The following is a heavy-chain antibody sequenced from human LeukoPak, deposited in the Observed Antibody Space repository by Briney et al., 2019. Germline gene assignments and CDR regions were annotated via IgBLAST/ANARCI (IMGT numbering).Heavy chain of an antibody. CDR1: GFTFSDHY. J-gene: IGHJ3*02. CDR3: VRVVHSSGWHPNI. V-gene: IGHV3-72*01. D-gene: IGHD6-19*01. CDR2: SRNKANTYST. Sequence: GGSLRLSCAASGFTFSDHYMDWVRQAPGEGLEWVGRSRNKANTYSTEYAASVKGRFIISRDASKDSLYLQMNSLKTEDTAVYYCVRVVHSSGWHPNIWGQGTMVTVSS.